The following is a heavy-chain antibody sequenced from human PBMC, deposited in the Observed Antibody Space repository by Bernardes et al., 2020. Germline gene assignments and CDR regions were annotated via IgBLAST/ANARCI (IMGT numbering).Heavy chain of an antibody. D-gene: IGHD1-7*01. CDR3: ARARENSLPFDY. J-gene: IGHJ4*02. CDR2: IYYSGST. CDR1: GGSISSGGYY. V-gene: IGHV4-31*03. Sequence: SEPLSLTCTVSGGSISSGGYYWSWLLQHPGKGLEWIGYIYYSGSTYYNPSLKSRVTISVDTSKNQFSLKLSSVTAADTAVYYCARARENSLPFDYWGQGTLVTVSS.